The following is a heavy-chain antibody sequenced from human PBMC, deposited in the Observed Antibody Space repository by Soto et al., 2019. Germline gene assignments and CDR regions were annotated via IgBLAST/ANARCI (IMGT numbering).Heavy chain of an antibody. J-gene: IGHJ6*03. V-gene: IGHV3-66*01. CDR1: GFTVSSNY. Sequence: EVQLVESGGGLVQPGGSLRLSCAASGFTVSSNYMSWVRQAPGKGLEWVSVIYSGGSTYYADSVKGRFTISRDNSTNTLYLQMNSLRAEDTAVYYCARCSSSGYYYYYMDVWGKGTTVTVSS. D-gene: IGHD6-6*01. CDR2: IYSGGST. CDR3: ARCSSSGYYYYYMDV.